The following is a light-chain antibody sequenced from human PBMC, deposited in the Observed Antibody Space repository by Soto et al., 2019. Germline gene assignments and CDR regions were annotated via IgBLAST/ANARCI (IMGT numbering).Light chain of an antibody. Sequence: QSALTQPASVSGSPGQSISISCTGTSNDVGGYNYVSWYQQYPGKAPRLMIFDVTHRPSGVSPRFSGSKSGNTASLTISGLQAEDEADYYCLSYTTSSSCVFGTGTKLTVL. CDR2: DVT. CDR3: LSYTTSSSCV. J-gene: IGLJ1*01. CDR1: SNDVGGYNY. V-gene: IGLV2-14*03.